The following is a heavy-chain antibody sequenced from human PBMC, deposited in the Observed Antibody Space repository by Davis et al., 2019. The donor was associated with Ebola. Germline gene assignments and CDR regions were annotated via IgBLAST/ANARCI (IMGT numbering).Heavy chain of an antibody. CDR3: AGQDRGLGY. J-gene: IGHJ4*02. CDR1: GGSISSGAYY. D-gene: IGHD3-22*01. CDR2: IYYSGST. Sequence: SETLSLTCTVSGGSISSGAYYWSWIRQHPGKGLEWIGYIYYSGSTYYNPSLKSRVTISVDTSKNQFSLRLTSVTAADTAVYYCAGQDRGLGYWGQGTLVTVSS. V-gene: IGHV4-31*03.